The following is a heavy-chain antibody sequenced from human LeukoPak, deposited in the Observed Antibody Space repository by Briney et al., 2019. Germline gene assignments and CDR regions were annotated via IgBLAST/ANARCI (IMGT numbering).Heavy chain of an antibody. D-gene: IGHD3-16*01. J-gene: IGHJ6*03. CDR1: GCSISSSSYY. V-gene: IGHV4-61*01. Sequence: PSETLSLTCTVSGCSISSSSYYWVWIRQPPGKGLEYIGYIYYSGYTNYNPSLKSRVTISVDTSKNQFSLKLSSVTAADTAVYYCARETSQKGAHYMDVWGKGTTVTISS. CDR2: IYYSGYT. CDR3: ARETSQKGAHYMDV.